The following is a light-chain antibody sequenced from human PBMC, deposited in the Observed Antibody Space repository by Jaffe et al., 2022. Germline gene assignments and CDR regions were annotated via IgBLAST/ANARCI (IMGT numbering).Light chain of an antibody. Sequence: DIQMTQSPSSLSASVGDRVTITCRASQSISSYLNWYQQKPGKAPKLLIYAASNLQRGAPSRFSGSGSGTDFTLTISSLQPEDFATYYCQQSYSSPKTFGHGTKVEI. CDR1: QSISSY. CDR3: QQSYSSPKT. CDR2: AAS. J-gene: IGKJ1*01. V-gene: IGKV1-39*01.